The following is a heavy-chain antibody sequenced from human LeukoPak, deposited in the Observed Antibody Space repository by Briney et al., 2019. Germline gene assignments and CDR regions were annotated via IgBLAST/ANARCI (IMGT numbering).Heavy chain of an antibody. D-gene: IGHD6-19*01. V-gene: IGHV3-7*03. Sequence: GGSLRLSCGASGFRFSSYWMSWVRQAPGKGLEWVANIKEDGSEKYYVDSVKGRFTMSRDNAKNSLYLQMNSLRAEDTAVYYCARAGGWAFDYWGQGTLVTVSS. J-gene: IGHJ4*02. CDR1: GFRFSSYW. CDR2: IKEDGSEK. CDR3: ARAGGWAFDY.